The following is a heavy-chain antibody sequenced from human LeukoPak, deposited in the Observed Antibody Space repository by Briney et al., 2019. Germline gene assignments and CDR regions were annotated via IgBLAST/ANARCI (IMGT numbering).Heavy chain of an antibody. CDR2: ISYDGSNK. V-gene: IGHV3-30-3*01. Sequence: GRTLRLSCAASGFTFSSYAMHWVRQAPGKGLEWVAVISYDGSNKYYADSVKGRFTISRDNSKNTLYLQMNSLRAEDTAVYYCARGEVCSGGSCSNYYYYYGMDVWGQGTTVTVSS. CDR1: GFTFSSYA. J-gene: IGHJ6*02. CDR3: ARGEVCSGGSCSNYYYYYGMDV. D-gene: IGHD2-15*01.